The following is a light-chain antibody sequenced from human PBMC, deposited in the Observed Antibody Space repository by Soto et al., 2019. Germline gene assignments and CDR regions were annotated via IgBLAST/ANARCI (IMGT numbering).Light chain of an antibody. Sequence: DIQVTQSPPSLSAAVGDRVTISCRASHTMVTDLNWYQHKPGKAPKLLVYSASTLQSGFPSRFRGSGYGTDFTLTISSLQPDDFATYYCQQRYGTPITFGQGTRLEIK. J-gene: IGKJ5*01. CDR1: HTMVTD. CDR3: QQRYGTPIT. V-gene: IGKV1-39*01. CDR2: SAS.